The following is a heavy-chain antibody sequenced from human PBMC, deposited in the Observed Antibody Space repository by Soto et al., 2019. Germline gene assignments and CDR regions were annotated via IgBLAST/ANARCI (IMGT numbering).Heavy chain of an antibody. CDR3: ARGSRGVRVDP. CDR1: GYTFTSYD. CDR2: MNPDSGNT. Sequence: QVQLVQSGAEVKKPGASVKVSCKASGYTFTSYDINWVRQATGQGLEWMGWMNPDSGNTGYAQNSQCRVTMSRNTSIRTAYMELSSLRSEDTAGYYCARGSRGVRVDPWGQGTLVSVSS. V-gene: IGHV1-8*01. J-gene: IGHJ5*02. D-gene: IGHD3-10*01.